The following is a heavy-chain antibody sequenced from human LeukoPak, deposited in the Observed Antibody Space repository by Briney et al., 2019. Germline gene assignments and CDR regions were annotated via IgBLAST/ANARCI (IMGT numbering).Heavy chain of an antibody. CDR3: ARSGIIDY. J-gene: IGHJ4*02. V-gene: IGHV4-34*01. Sequence: PSETLSLTCAVYGGSFSGYYWSWIRQPPGKGLEWIGEINHSGSTNYNPSLKSRVTISVDTSKNQFSLKLSSETAADTAVYYCARSGIIDYWGQGTLVTVSS. CDR2: INHSGST. D-gene: IGHD1-26*01. CDR1: GGSFSGYY.